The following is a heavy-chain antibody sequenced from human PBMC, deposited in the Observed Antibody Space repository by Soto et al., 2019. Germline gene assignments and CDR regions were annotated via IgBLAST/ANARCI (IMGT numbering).Heavy chain of an antibody. V-gene: IGHV3-30*03. CDR3: ARTMVRGVISADYTQYYYYFGMDV. CDR2: ISYDGSNK. D-gene: IGHD3-10*01. CDR1: GFAFSGDC. J-gene: IGHJ6*02. Sequence: PAWSLRHSFSAAGFAFSGDCMNCVRQAPSKGLEWVAVISYDGSNKYYADSVKGRFTISRDNSKNTLYLQMNSLRAEDTAVYYCARTMVRGVISADYTQYYYYFGMDVCAQGTMINVAS.